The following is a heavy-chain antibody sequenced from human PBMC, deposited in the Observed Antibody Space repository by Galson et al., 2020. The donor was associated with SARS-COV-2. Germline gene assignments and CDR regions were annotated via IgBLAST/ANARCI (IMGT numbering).Heavy chain of an antibody. CDR3: ARDQCVSGTYERGLYCDY. D-gene: IGHD1-26*01. J-gene: IGHJ4*02. V-gene: IGHV4-4*07. CDR2: IYTSGST. CDR1: GGSINNYH. Sequence: SETLSLTCTVSGGSINNYHWSWIRQPAGKGLEWIGRIYTSGSTNYNPSLKSRVTMSVDTSKNQFSLKLTSVTAADTAVYYCARDQCVSGTYERGLYCDYLGQGTLVTVSS.